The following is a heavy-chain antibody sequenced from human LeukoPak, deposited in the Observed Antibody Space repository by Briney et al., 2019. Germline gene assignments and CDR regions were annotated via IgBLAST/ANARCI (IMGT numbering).Heavy chain of an antibody. J-gene: IGHJ4*02. V-gene: IGHV4-59*08. Sequence: SETLSLTCTVSGDSMSDYFWTWIRQPPGKGLEWIGYAADSGSTNYNPSLKSQVSISIDTSKNQFSLRLTSVTAADTAVYFCARQTGSGLFILPGGQGTLVTVSS. CDR2: AADSGST. CDR1: GDSMSDYF. D-gene: IGHD3/OR15-3a*01. CDR3: ARQTGSGLFILP.